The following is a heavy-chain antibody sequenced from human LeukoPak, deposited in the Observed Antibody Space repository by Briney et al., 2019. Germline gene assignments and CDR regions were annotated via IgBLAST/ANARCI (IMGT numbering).Heavy chain of an antibody. V-gene: IGHV1-2*02. CDR2: INPRTGVT. CDR1: GYTFSDYY. D-gene: IGHD5/OR15-5a*01. CDR3: AKAVVVSDDGLDV. J-gene: IGHJ3*01. Sequence: ASVRVSCKASGYTFSDYYIHWVRQAPGRGLEWLGWINPRTGVTGRTQSFQGRVIMTASLSISTVYLDLSRLRPDDTAVYYCAKAVVVSDDGLDVWGRGTLVTVS.